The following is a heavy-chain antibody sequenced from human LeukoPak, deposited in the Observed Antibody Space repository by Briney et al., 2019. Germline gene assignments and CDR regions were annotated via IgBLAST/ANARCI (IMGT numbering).Heavy chain of an antibody. Sequence: ASVKVSCKASGYTFTCYGISWVRQAPGQGLEWMGWISAYNGNTNYAQKLQGRVTMTTDTSTSTAYMELRSLRSDDTAVYYCARDPGVGAIPGAWFDPWGQGTLVTVSS. D-gene: IGHD1-26*01. V-gene: IGHV1-18*01. CDR3: ARDPGVGAIPGAWFDP. CDR2: ISAYNGNT. J-gene: IGHJ5*02. CDR1: GYTFTCYG.